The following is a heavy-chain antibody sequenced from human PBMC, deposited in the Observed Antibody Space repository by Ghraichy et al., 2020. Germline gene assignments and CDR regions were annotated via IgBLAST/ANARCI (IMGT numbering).Heavy chain of an antibody. V-gene: IGHV3-23*01. CDR2: ISGRGRTT. Sequence: GSLRLSCAASGFIFSNYAMSWVRQAPGKGLEWVSGISGRGRTTYYADSVKGRFTISRDNPKNTLYLQMNSLRAEDTAVYYCAKDYSDTWYGRPGNWGQGTLVTVSS. CDR3: AKDYSDTWYGRPGN. J-gene: IGHJ4*02. CDR1: GFIFSNYA. D-gene: IGHD6-13*01.